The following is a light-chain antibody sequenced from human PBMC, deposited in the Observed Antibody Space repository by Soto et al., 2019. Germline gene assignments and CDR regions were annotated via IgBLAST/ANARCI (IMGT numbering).Light chain of an antibody. Sequence: EIVLTQSPATLSLSPGERATLSCRASQSVSSYLSWYQQKPGQAPRLLIYDASNRATAIPARFSGSGSGTDFTLTISSLEPEDFAVYYCQQRSNLPWTFGQGTKVEIK. CDR3: QQRSNLPWT. J-gene: IGKJ1*01. CDR1: QSVSSY. CDR2: DAS. V-gene: IGKV3-11*01.